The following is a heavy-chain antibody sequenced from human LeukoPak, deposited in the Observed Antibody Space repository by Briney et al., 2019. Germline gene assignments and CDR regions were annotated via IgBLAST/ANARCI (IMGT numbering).Heavy chain of an antibody. D-gene: IGHD2-2*01. J-gene: IGHJ4*02. V-gene: IGHV1-18*01. CDR2: ISAYNGNT. CDR1: GYTFTSYG. CDR3: ASGTTDIVVVPATLRNYYFDY. Sequence: ASVKVSCKASGYTFTSYGISWVRQAPGQGLEWMGWISAYNGNTNYAQKLQGRVTITADKSTSTAYMELSSLRSEDTAVYYCASGTTDIVVVPATLRNYYFDYWGQGTLATVSS.